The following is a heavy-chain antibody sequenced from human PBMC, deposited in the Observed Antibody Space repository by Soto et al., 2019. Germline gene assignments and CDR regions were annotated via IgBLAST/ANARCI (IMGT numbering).Heavy chain of an antibody. Sequence: QVQLVQSGAEVKKPGASVKVSCKASGYTFTSYGISWVRQAPGQGLEWRGWISAYNGNTNYAQKLQGRVTMTTDTPTSPACMGVRGLRSDATAVYYCARDELGDPGVYWGQGSLVTLSS. CDR1: GYTFTSYG. V-gene: IGHV1-18*01. CDR2: ISAYNGNT. D-gene: IGHD2-21*02. J-gene: IGHJ4*02. CDR3: ARDELGDPGVY.